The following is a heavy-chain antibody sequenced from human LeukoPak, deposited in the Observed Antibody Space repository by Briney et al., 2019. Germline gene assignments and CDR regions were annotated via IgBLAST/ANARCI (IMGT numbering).Heavy chain of an antibody. CDR2: INHSGST. Sequence: SETLSLTCAVYGGSFSGYYWSWIRQPPGKGLEWIGEINHSGSTNYNPSLKSRVTISVDTSKNQFSLKLSSVTAADTAVYYCARAASYYDSSGYYNRYYYYYMDVWGKGTTVTVSS. V-gene: IGHV4-34*01. CDR3: ARAASYYDSSGYYNRYYYYYMDV. CDR1: GGSFSGYY. D-gene: IGHD3-22*01. J-gene: IGHJ6*03.